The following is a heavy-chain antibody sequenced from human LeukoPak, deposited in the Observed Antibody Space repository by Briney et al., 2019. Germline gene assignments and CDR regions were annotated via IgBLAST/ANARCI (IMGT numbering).Heavy chain of an antibody. Sequence: SETLSLTCTVSGGSLSSASYYWSWIRQPAGKGLEWIGRIYTSGSTNYNPSLKSRVTISVDTSKSQFSLKLSSVTAADTAVYYCARDEAPSPGNHNNWFDPWGQGTLVTVSS. CDR1: GGSLSSASYY. J-gene: IGHJ5*02. D-gene: IGHD3-10*01. CDR2: IYTSGST. CDR3: ARDEAPSPGNHNNWFDP. V-gene: IGHV4-61*02.